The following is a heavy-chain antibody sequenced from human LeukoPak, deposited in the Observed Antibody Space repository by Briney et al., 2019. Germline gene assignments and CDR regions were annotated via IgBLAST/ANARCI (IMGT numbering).Heavy chain of an antibody. CDR2: ISDDGIRT. J-gene: IGHJ4*02. CDR3: ARQPPLDYFDY. V-gene: IGHV3-30*04. CDR1: GFTFSSYA. Sequence: GRSLRLSCAASGFTFSSYAMHWVRQAPGKGLEWVAFISDDGIRTNYPDSVKGRFTISRDNSKNTVYLQMDRLRIEDTAVFYCARQPPLDYFDYWGQGAVVTVSS.